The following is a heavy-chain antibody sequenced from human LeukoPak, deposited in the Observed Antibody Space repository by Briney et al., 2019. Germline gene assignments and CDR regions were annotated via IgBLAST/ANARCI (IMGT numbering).Heavy chain of an antibody. CDR2: ISGSGGST. CDR3: ARHRGSYHPAEYFQH. V-gene: IGHV3-23*01. CDR1: GFTFSSHA. D-gene: IGHD1-26*01. J-gene: IGHJ1*01. Sequence: PGGSLRLSCTAPGFTFSSHAMSSVRHAPGKGLERGSTISGSGGSTYYADYVKRRFTIPKDSSKNTLYLQMNSLRAEDTAVYYCARHRGSYHPAEYFQHWGQGTLVTVSS.